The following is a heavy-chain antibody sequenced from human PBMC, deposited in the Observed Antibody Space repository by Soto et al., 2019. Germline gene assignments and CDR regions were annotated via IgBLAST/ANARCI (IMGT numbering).Heavy chain of an antibody. CDR3: ARGAGIAVAGTSFDY. CDR1: GFTFSSYT. V-gene: IGHV3-30-3*01. J-gene: IGHJ4*02. CDR2: ISYDGSNK. Sequence: QVQLVESGGGVVQPGRSLRLSCAASGFTFSSYTIHWVRQAPGKGLEWVAAISYDGSNKYYADSVKGRFTISRDNSKNPLYLQMNSLRAEDTAVYYCARGAGIAVAGTSFDYWGQGTLVTVSS. D-gene: IGHD6-19*01.